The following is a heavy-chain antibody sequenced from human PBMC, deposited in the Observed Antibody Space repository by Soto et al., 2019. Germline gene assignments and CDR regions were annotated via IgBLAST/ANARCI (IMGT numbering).Heavy chain of an antibody. CDR1: GGSFSGYY. Sequence: PSETLSLTCAVYGGSFSGYYWSWIRQPPGKGLEWIGEINHSGSTNYNPSLKSRVTISVDTSKNQFSLKLRSVTAADTAVYYCARARNSGYRPFDYWGQGTLVTVSS. J-gene: IGHJ4*02. D-gene: IGHD5-12*01. CDR3: ARARNSGYRPFDY. V-gene: IGHV4-34*01. CDR2: INHSGST.